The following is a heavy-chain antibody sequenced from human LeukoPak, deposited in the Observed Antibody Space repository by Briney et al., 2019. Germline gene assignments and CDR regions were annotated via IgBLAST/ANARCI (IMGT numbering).Heavy chain of an antibody. J-gene: IGHJ3*02. CDR2: ITLSSSTI. CDR3: ARTAGYSSSWSRGAFDI. Sequence: GGSLRLSCAASGFTFNSYAMIWVRQAPGKGLEWVSYITLSSSTIYYADSVKGRFTISRDNAKNSLYLQMNSLRAEDTAVYYCARTAGYSSSWSRGAFDIWGQGTMVTVSS. V-gene: IGHV3-48*01. D-gene: IGHD6-13*01. CDR1: GFTFNSYA.